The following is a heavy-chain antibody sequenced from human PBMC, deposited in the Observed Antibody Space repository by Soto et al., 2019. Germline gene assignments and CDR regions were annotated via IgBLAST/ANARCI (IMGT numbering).Heavy chain of an antibody. V-gene: IGHV3-30*18. CDR2: ISYDGSNK. J-gene: IGHJ6*02. D-gene: IGHD3-3*01. Sequence: VVSLTLSYAASVFAFSSYGMHGVRKTPGKGLEWVAVISYDGSNKYYADSVKGRFTISRDNSKNTLYLQMNSLRAEDTAVYYCAKGAYYDFWSGYYINYYYYGMDVWGQGTTVNVSS. CDR1: VFAFSSYG. CDR3: AKGAYYDFWSGYYINYYYYGMDV.